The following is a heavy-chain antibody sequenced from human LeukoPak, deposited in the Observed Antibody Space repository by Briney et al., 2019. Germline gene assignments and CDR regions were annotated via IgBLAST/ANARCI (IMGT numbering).Heavy chain of an antibody. V-gene: IGHV3-23*01. CDR3: ARRLSLRFDAFAV. J-gene: IGHJ3*01. CDR1: GFTVTEYA. D-gene: IGHD3-3*01. CDR2: MSDIGPNT. Sequence: GGSPRLSCAASGFTVTEYAMTWFRQSPGKGLEWVSSMSDIGPNTYCADSVKGRFTISRDTSKNTLLLQMNSLRADDTALYFCARRLSLRFDAFAVWGPGTVVTVSS.